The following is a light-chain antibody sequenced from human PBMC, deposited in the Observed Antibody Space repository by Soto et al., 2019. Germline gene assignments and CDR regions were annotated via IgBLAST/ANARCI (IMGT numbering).Light chain of an antibody. J-gene: IGLJ1*01. Sequence: QLVLTQPPSVSGAPGQRVTISCTGRRSNIGAGFDVHWYQQLPGTAPKLLIYDNSNRPSGVPDRFSGSKSGTSASLAITGLQAEDEADYYCQSYDSSLSAYVFGTGTKLTVL. CDR3: QSYDSSLSAYV. CDR1: RSNIGAGFD. V-gene: IGLV1-40*01. CDR2: DNS.